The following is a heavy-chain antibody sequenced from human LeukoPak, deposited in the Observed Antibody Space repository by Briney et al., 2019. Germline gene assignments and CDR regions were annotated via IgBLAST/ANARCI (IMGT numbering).Heavy chain of an antibody. D-gene: IGHD3-16*02. V-gene: IGHV5-51*01. CDR2: IYPGDSDT. Sequence: GESLKISCKDSGYSFTSYWIGWVRQMPGKGLEWMGIIYPGDSDTRYSPSFQGQVTISADKSISTAYLQWSSLKASDTAMYYCARHVTTMITFGGVIAPTPHHPDYWGQGTLVTVSS. CDR1: GYSFTSYW. CDR3: ARHVTTMITFGGVIAPTPHHPDY. J-gene: IGHJ4*02.